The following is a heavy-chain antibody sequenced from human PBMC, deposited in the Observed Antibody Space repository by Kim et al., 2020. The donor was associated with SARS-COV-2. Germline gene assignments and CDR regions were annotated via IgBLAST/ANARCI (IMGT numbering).Heavy chain of an antibody. J-gene: IGHJ4*02. CDR1: GLTFTNAY. V-gene: IGHV3-15*01. CDR3: STSGCGGDC. CDR2: IKSGADGGTT. Sequence: GGSLRLSCAASGLTFTNAYLTWVRQAPGKGLEWVGRIKSGADGGTTEYVTFVKGRFSISRDDSKNTLYLQMNSLKTEDTGVYYCSTSGCGGDCWGQGTRVTVSS. D-gene: IGHD2-21*01.